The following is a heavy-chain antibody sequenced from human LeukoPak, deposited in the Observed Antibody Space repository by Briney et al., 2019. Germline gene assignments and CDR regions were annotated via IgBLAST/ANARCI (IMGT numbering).Heavy chain of an antibody. Sequence: ASVKVSCKASGGTFSSYAISWARQAPGQGLEWMGWINPNSGGTNYAQKFQGRVTMTRDTSISTAYMELSRLRSDDTAVYYCARPPSYCSGGSCYQAGYFDYWGQGTLVTVSS. V-gene: IGHV1-2*02. D-gene: IGHD2-15*01. CDR3: ARPPSYCSGGSCYQAGYFDY. CDR1: GGTFSSYA. J-gene: IGHJ4*02. CDR2: INPNSGGT.